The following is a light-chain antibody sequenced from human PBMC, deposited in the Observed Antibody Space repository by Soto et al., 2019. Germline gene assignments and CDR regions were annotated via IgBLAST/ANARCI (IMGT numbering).Light chain of an antibody. CDR1: QSINSY. Sequence: DIQMTQSPMSLSAPVGDRVTITCRASQSINSYLNWYQQKPGKAPKLLIYAASSLQSGVPSRFSGSGSGTDFTLTISSLQPEDFATYYCQQSFSKFLYTFGQGTKLEIK. V-gene: IGKV1-39*01. J-gene: IGKJ2*01. CDR2: AAS. CDR3: QQSFSKFLYT.